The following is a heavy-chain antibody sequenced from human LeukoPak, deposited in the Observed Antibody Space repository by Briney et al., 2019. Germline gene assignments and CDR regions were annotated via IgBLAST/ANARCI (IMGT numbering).Heavy chain of an antibody. CDR1: GGSISNYY. J-gene: IGHJ3*02. V-gene: IGHV4-59*01. D-gene: IGHD2-2*01. CDR3: ATRYCSSTSCQGSDDAFDI. Sequence: SETLSLTCTVSGGSISNYYWSWVRQPPGKGLEWIGYIYSTGNTNYNPSLKSRVTISVDTSKNQFSLELTSVTAADTAVYYCATRYCSSTSCQGSDDAFDIWGQGTMVTVSS. CDR2: IYSTGNT.